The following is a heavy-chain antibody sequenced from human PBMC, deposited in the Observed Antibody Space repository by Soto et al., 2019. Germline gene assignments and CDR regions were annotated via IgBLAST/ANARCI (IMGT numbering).Heavy chain of an antibody. CDR2: IYWDDDK. CDR3: AQSLYDYVWGTNWFAP. CDR1: GFSLSTSGVG. J-gene: IGHJ5*02. D-gene: IGHD3-16*01. V-gene: IGHV2-5*02. Sequence: QITLKESGPTLVKPTQTLTLTCTFSGFSLSTSGVGVGWIRQPPGKALGWLALIYWDDDKRYSPSLKSRLTNTKDTPKNQVVLTMTNMDPVDTAPYCCAQSLYDYVWGTNWFAPWGQGTLVTVSS.